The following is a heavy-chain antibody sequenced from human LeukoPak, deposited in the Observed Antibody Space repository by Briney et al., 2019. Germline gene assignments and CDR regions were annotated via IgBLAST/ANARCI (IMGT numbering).Heavy chain of an antibody. D-gene: IGHD3-10*01. CDR3: ARNPGDSGVGDY. Sequence: GGSLRLSCAASGFTFSSYSMNWVRQAPGKGLEWVSSISSSSSYIYYADSVKGRFTISRDNAKNSLYLQMNSLRAEDTAVYYCARNPGDSGVGDYWGQGTLVTVSS. J-gene: IGHJ4*02. CDR2: ISSSSSYI. CDR1: GFTFSSYS. V-gene: IGHV3-21*01.